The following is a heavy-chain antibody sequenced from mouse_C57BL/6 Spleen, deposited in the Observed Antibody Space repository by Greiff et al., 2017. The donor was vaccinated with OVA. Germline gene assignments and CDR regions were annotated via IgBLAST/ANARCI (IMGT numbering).Heavy chain of an antibody. CDR2: INPNNGGT. CDR3: ARKGSDWYFDV. CDR1: GYTFTDYN. J-gene: IGHJ1*03. Sequence: VQLKESGPELVKPGASVKIPCKASGYTFTDYNMDWVKQSHGKSLEWIGDINPNNGGTIYNQKFKGKATFTVDKSSSTAYMELRDLTSEDTAVYYCARKGSDWYFDVWGTGTAVTVSS. V-gene: IGHV1-18*01.